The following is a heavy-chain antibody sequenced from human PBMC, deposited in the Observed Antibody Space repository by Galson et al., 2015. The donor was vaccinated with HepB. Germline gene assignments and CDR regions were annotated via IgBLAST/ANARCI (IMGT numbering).Heavy chain of an antibody. CDR3: ARAKEGRGYFDY. D-gene: IGHD3-10*01. V-gene: IGHV4-4*02. CDR1: GDSISNDRW. CDR2: AYHSGGT. Sequence: TLSLTCAVSGDSISNDRWWSWVRQPPAEGLEWIGEAYHSGGTNYRPSLKSRVTISVDKSKNQFSLKLTSVTAADTAVYYCARAKEGRGYFDYWGQGTLVTVSS. J-gene: IGHJ4*02.